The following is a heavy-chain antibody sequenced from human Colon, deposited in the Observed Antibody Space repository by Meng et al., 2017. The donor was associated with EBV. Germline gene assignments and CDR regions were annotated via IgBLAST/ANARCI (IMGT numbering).Heavy chain of an antibody. V-gene: IGHV4-4*02. Sequence: QVQLIESGPGLVKPSGTLSPTCRVSGVSISSNIRWTGVRQPPGKGLEWIGDIDDSGSTNYNPSLNSRISISLDKSKNHFSLKVNSVTAADTAVYYCARGKQDAWELLAYWGQGALVTVSS. J-gene: IGHJ4*02. D-gene: IGHD1-26*01. CDR2: IDDSGST. CDR1: GVSISSNIR. CDR3: ARGKQDAWELLAY.